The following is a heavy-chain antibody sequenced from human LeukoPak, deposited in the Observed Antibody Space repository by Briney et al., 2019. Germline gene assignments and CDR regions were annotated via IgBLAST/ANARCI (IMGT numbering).Heavy chain of an antibody. J-gene: IGHJ4*02. CDR3: AKAQFDYSSGWYGENFDY. D-gene: IGHD6-19*01. Sequence: GGSLRLSCAASGFTFSSYGMHWVRQAPGKGLEWVAFIRYDGSNKYYADSVKGRFTISRDNSKNTLYLQVNSLRAEDTAVYYCAKAQFDYSSGWYGENFDYWGQGTLVTVSS. CDR2: IRYDGSNK. V-gene: IGHV3-30*02. CDR1: GFTFSSYG.